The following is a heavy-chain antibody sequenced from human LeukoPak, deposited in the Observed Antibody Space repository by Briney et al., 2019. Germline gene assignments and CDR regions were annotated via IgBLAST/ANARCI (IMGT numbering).Heavy chain of an antibody. D-gene: IGHD3-3*01. V-gene: IGHV3-7*01. CDR2: IKQDGTEK. CDR3: ARPPHYDFWSGPFDY. J-gene: IGHJ4*02. Sequence: GGSLRLSCAASGFTLSNHWMIWVRQAPGKGLECVANIKQDGTEKYYLDSVKGRFTISRDNAKNSLYLQMNSLRVEDTAVYYCARPPHYDFWSGPFDYWGQGTLVTVSS. CDR1: GFTLSNHW.